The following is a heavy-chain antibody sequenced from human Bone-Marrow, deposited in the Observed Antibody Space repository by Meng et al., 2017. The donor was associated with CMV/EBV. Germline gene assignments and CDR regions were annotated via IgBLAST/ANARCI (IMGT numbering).Heavy chain of an antibody. J-gene: IGHJ4*02. Sequence: SEPLSLTCNVSGASLGSYYWSWIRQSPGKGLEWIGYVYYSGSTDYNPPLKSRLTISVDTSKNQFSLQLSSVTAADTAVYYCARASYDSSGYYYYFDQWGQGTLVTVSS. V-gene: IGHV4-59*01. CDR2: VYYSGST. CDR1: GASLGSYY. CDR3: ARASYDSSGYYYYFDQ. D-gene: IGHD3-22*01.